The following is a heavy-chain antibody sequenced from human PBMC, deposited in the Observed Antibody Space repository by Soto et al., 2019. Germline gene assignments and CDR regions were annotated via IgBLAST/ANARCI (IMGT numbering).Heavy chain of an antibody. J-gene: IGHJ3*01. CDR3: ARARLRAVYAFDF. V-gene: IGHV4-31*03. CDR1: GVSIPIGVYN. D-gene: IGHD4-17*01. CDR2: IYSNGNT. Sequence: QVQLQESGPGLVKPSQTLSLTCTLSGVSIPIGVYNWTWARRHPGKALEWIGYIYSNGNTYSSPSLKSRLTISIDTSKNQFSLKLSSVTAADTAMYYCARARLRAVYAFDFWGQGTMVTVSS.